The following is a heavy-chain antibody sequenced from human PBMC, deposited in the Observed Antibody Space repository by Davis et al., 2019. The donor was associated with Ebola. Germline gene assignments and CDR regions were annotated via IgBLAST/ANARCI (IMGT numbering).Heavy chain of an antibody. J-gene: IGHJ4*02. CDR2: ISSSSSYI. Sequence: GGSLRLSCAASGFTFSSYSMNWVRQAPGKGLEWVSSISSSSSYIYYADSVKGRFTISRDNAKNTLYLQMNSLRAEDTAVYYCARSLYYYDSSGSPRYYFDYWGQGTLVTVSS. V-gene: IGHV3-21*01. CDR1: GFTFSSYS. CDR3: ARSLYYYDSSGSPRYYFDY. D-gene: IGHD3-22*01.